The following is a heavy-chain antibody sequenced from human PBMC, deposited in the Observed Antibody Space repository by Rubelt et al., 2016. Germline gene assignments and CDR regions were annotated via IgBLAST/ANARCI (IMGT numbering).Heavy chain of an antibody. CDR3: ARGGATTDY. J-gene: IGHJ4*02. D-gene: IGHD1-26*01. CDR1: GFTFNSYA. CDR2: ISSSSSTI. Sequence: EVQLLESGGGLEQPGGSLRLSCAASGFTFNSYAMSWVRQAPGKGLEWVSYISSSSSTIYYADSVKGRFTISRDNAKNSLYLQMNSLRAEDTAVYYCARGGATTDYWGQGTLVTVSS. V-gene: IGHV3-48*04.